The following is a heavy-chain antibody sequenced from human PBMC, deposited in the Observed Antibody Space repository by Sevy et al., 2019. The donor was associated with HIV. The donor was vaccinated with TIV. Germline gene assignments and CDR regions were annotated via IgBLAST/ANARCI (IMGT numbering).Heavy chain of an antibody. V-gene: IGHV3-7*01. CDR2: IKQDGSEK. Sequence: GGSLRLSCAASGFTFSSYAMSWVRQAPGKGLEWVANIKQDGSEKYYVDSVKGRFTISRDNAKNSLYLQMNSLRAEDTAVYYCARVLTGTEDYWGQGTLVTVSS. CDR3: ARVLTGTEDY. D-gene: IGHD1-7*01. CDR1: GFTFSSYA. J-gene: IGHJ4*02.